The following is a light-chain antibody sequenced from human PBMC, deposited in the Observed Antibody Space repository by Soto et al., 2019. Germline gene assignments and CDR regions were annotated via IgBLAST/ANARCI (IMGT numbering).Light chain of an antibody. CDR1: QGIRND. CDR3: LQAYNYPWT. CDR2: AAS. Sequence: AIQMTQSPSSLSASVGDRVTITCRASQGIRNDLGWYQQKPGTAPKLLISAASTLQSGVPSRFSGSGSGTDFTLTISSLQPEDFATYYYLQAYNYPWTFGQGTKVEIK. J-gene: IGKJ1*01. V-gene: IGKV1-6*01.